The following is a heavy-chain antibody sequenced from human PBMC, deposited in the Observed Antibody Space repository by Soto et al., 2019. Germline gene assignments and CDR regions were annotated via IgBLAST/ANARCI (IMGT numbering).Heavy chain of an antibody. Sequence: GGSLRLSCAASGFTFSSYWMSWVRQAPGKGLEWVANIKQDGSEKYYVDSVKGRFTISRDNAKNSLYLQMNSLRAEDTAVYYSARAGGGGSDYAERDYYCGICGQESLCTVGS. CDR2: IKQDGSEK. J-gene: IGHJ4*02. CDR1: GFTFSSYW. V-gene: IGHV3-7*01. D-gene: IGHD3-10*01. CDR3: ARAGGGGSDYAERDYYCGI.